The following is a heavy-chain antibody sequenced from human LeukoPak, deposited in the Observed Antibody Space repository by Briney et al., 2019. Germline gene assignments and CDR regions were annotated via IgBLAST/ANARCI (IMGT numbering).Heavy chain of an antibody. J-gene: IGHJ4*02. V-gene: IGHV4-4*02. CDR2: IYHTGSV. Sequence: SETLSLTCAVSGGSINSNYWWTWVRQSPGKGLEWIGEIYHTGSVNYNLSLESRVTISRDRSKNQFSLMLRSVTAADTAVYYCARHYDLWSGYNYWGQGLLVTVSS. D-gene: IGHD3-3*01. CDR3: ARHYDLWSGYNY. CDR1: GGSINSNYW.